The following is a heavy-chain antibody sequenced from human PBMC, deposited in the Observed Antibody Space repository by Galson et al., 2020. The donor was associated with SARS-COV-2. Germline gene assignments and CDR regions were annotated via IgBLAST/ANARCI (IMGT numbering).Heavy chain of an antibody. D-gene: IGHD5-12*01. CDR1: GTSISSYY. CDR3: ARLRFLINYRGNDGYTYYFDD. V-gene: IGHV4-59*01. J-gene: IGHJ4*02. Sequence: SETLSLTCTVSGTSISSYYWSWIRQPPGKALEWIGYIHYSGETNYNPSLNSRVTISEDTPENQFSLRLRSVTAADTAVYYCARLRFLINYRGNDGYTYYFDDWGQGTLVAVSS. CDR2: IHYSGET.